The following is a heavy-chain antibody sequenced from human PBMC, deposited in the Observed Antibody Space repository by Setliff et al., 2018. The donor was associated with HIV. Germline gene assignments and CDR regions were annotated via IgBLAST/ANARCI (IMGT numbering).Heavy chain of an antibody. J-gene: IGHJ1*01. CDR2: IIPILGIA. CDR3: ARDSNAPYFQH. D-gene: IGHD1-1*01. Sequence: SVKVSCKASGGTFSSYAISWVRQAPGQGLEWMGGIIPILGIANYAQKFQGRVTITADKSTSTAYMELSSLRSEDTAVYYCARDSNAPYFQHWGQGTLVTVSS. V-gene: IGHV1-69*10. CDR1: GGTFSSYA.